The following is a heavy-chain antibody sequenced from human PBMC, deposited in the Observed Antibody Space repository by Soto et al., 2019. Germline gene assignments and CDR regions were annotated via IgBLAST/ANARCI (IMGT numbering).Heavy chain of an antibody. J-gene: IGHJ6*02. CDR1: GYTFTSYD. D-gene: IGHD6-6*01. Sequence: QVQLVQSGAEVKKPGASVKVSCKASGYTFTSYDINWVRQATGQGLEWMGWMNPNSGNTGYAQKLQGRVTMTSNTSISTAYMELSSLRSEDTAVYYSARGTIKYSNTDENYDYYGMDVWGQGTTVTVSS. CDR3: ARGTIKYSNTDENYDYYGMDV. CDR2: MNPNSGNT. V-gene: IGHV1-8*01.